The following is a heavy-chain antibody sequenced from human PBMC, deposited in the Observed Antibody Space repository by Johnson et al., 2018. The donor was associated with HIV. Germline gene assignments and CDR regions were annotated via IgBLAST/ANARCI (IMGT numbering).Heavy chain of an antibody. J-gene: IGHJ3*01. CDR1: GFTFRSYA. Sequence: QVQLVESGGGVVQPGRSLRLSCAASGFTFRSYAMHWVRQAPGRGLEWVAVISYDGSNRNYADSAKGRFTISRDNSKNTLYLQMNTLRAEDRAVYYCARDFRYSSSWYDAFDVWGQGTMVTVAS. CDR3: ARDFRYSSSWYDAFDV. D-gene: IGHD6-13*01. V-gene: IGHV3-30*04. CDR2: ISYDGSNR.